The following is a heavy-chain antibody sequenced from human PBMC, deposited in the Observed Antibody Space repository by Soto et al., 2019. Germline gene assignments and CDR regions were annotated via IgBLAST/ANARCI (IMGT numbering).Heavy chain of an antibody. Sequence: CGTTYYADSVKGRFTISRDTSENTLYLQMNSLRAEDTAVYYCARGLYDSGSFYFDFWGQGTLVTVSS. V-gene: IGHV3-53*01. CDR2: CGTT. CDR3: ARGLYDSGSFYFDF. J-gene: IGHJ4*02. D-gene: IGHD3-10*01.